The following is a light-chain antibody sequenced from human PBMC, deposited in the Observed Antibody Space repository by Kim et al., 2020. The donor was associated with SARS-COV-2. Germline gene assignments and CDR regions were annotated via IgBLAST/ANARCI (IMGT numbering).Light chain of an antibody. CDR2: AAS. CDR3: QQVNTYPIT. Sequence: GSVGDRVTINCRSSQGISGDLAWYQQKPGKGPKLLIYAASTLQIGVPSRFSGSGSGTEFTLTFSSLQPEDFATYYCQQVNTYPITFGQGTRLEIK. CDR1: QGISGD. V-gene: IGKV1-9*01. J-gene: IGKJ5*01.